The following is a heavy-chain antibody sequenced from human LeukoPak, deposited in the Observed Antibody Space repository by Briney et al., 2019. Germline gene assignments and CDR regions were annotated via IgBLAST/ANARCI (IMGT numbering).Heavy chain of an antibody. Sequence: SETLSLTCTVSGGSISSFFWSWIRQPPGKGLEWIGYVHSSGSTKYNPSLKSRFIISVDMSKNQFSLKLRSVSVADTAVYYCARLAPGNYDILTGDPKVVFDYWGQGALVTVSS. V-gene: IGHV4-59*01. CDR3: ARLAPGNYDILTGDPKVVFDY. CDR1: GGSISSFF. CDR2: VHSSGST. J-gene: IGHJ4*02. D-gene: IGHD3-9*01.